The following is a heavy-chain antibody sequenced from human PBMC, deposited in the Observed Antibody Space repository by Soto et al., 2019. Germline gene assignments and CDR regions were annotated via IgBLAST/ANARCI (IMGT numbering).Heavy chain of an antibody. V-gene: IGHV4-30-2*01. CDR1: GGSISSGGYS. CDR2: IYHSGST. J-gene: IGHJ5*02. Sequence: QLQLQESGSGLVKPSQTLSLTCAVSGGSISSGGYSWSWIRQPPGKGLEWIGYIYHSGSTYYNPSLKSRVNLSGDRYKNQFSLKLSSVTAADTAVYYCARAGMNSFDPWGQGTLVTVSS. D-gene: IGHD1-20*01. CDR3: ARAGMNSFDP.